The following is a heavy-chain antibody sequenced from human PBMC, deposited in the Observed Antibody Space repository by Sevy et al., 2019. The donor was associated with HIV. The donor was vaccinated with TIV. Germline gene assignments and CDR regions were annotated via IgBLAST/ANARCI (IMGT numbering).Heavy chain of an antibody. D-gene: IGHD3-16*01. Sequence: GGSLRLSCAASGFSFSRYAMHWIRQAPGKGLESVAVISYDKVNTYHSDSVKGRFTISRDHSKNTLYLQMNSLRPEDTAVYYCARDGGGDYFDYWGQGTLVTVSS. CDR1: GFSFSRYA. V-gene: IGHV3-30*04. CDR3: ARDGGGDYFDY. CDR2: ISYDKVNT. J-gene: IGHJ4*02.